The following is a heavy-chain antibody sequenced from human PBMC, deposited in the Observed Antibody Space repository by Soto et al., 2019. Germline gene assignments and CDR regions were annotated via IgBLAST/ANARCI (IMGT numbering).Heavy chain of an antibody. CDR2: IYWDDDK. Sequence: SGPTLVNPTQALTLTCTFSGFALGTGGVGVGWIRQPPGKALEWLALIYWDDDKRYSPSLKSRLTITKDTSKNQVVLTMTNMDPVDTATYYCAHRGPYCSGGSCYYRGNWFDPWGQGTLVTVSS. V-gene: IGHV2-5*02. CDR3: AHRGPYCSGGSCYYRGNWFDP. D-gene: IGHD2-15*01. J-gene: IGHJ5*02. CDR1: GFALGTGGVG.